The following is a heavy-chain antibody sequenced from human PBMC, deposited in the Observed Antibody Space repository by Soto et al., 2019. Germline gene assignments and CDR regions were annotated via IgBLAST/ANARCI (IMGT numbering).Heavy chain of an antibody. CDR2: INAGNGNT. V-gene: IGHV1-3*01. Sequence: ASVKVSCKASGYTFTSYAMHWVRQAPGQRLEWMGWINAGNGNTKYSQKFQGRVTITRDTSASTAYMELSSLRSEDTAVYYCARDPNTGYSSSWYGFPVDYWGQGTLVTVSS. J-gene: IGHJ4*02. CDR3: ARDPNTGYSSSWYGFPVDY. CDR1: GYTFTSYA. D-gene: IGHD6-13*01.